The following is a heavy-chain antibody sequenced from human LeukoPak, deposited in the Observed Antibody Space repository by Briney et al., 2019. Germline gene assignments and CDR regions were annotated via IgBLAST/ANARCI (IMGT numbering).Heavy chain of an antibody. Sequence: PGGSLRLSCAASGFTFSSYAMHWVRQAPGKGLEWVSSISSSGTYTYYADSVKGRFTISRDNAKNSLYLQMNSLRAEDTAVYYCARDQGYDSRGYYYPYHFDCWGQGTLVTVSS. CDR1: GFTFSSYA. CDR3: ARDQGYDSRGYYYPYHFDC. V-gene: IGHV3-21*01. J-gene: IGHJ4*02. CDR2: ISSSGTYT. D-gene: IGHD3-22*01.